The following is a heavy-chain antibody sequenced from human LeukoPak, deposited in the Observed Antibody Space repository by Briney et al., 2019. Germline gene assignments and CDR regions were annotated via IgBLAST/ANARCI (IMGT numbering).Heavy chain of an antibody. J-gene: IGHJ4*02. CDR3: ARVLRPSRFVRGLMKEYYFDY. CDR2: IIPVLDVT. D-gene: IGHD3-10*01. Sequence: SVKVSCKTSGGTFSSYAINWVRQAPGQGLEWMGRIIPVLDVTKYAQKFWGRVTITADKSTSTAYMELSSLRSDDTAVYYCARVLRPSRFVRGLMKEYYFDYWGQGTLVTVSS. V-gene: IGHV1-69*10. CDR1: GGTFSSYA.